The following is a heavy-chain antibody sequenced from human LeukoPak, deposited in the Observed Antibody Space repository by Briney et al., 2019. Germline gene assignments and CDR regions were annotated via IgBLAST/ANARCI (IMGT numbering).Heavy chain of an antibody. CDR3: AKDRGGGIVVVTYYFDY. CDR1: GFTFSSYG. Sequence: PGGSLRLSCAASGFTFSSYGMHWVRQAPGKGLEWVAVISYDGSNKYYAASVKGRFTISRDNSKNTLYLQMNSLRAEDTAVYYCAKDRGGGIVVVTYYFDYWGQGTLVTVSS. CDR2: ISYDGSNK. V-gene: IGHV3-30*18. J-gene: IGHJ4*02. D-gene: IGHD3-22*01.